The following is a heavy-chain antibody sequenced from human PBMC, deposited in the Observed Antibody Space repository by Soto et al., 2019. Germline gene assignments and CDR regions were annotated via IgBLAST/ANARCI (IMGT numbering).Heavy chain of an antibody. CDR1: GFTFDDYA. J-gene: IGHJ6*02. Sequence: EVQLVESGGGLVQPGRSLRLSCAASGFTFDDYAMNWVRQAPGKGLEWVSGISWNSGIIGYADSVKGRFTISRDNAKNALDLQMNSLRAEDTALYCCAKDLRGGMDVWGQGPTVTVSS. CDR2: ISWNSGII. CDR3: AKDLRGGMDV. D-gene: IGHD3-10*01. V-gene: IGHV3-9*01.